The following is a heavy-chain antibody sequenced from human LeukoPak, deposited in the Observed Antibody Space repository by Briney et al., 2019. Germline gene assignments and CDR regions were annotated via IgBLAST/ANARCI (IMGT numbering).Heavy chain of an antibody. CDR2: INPSSGGT. Sequence: ASVKVSCKASGYTFTTYYMHWVRQAPGHGLEWMGWINPSSGGTHSVQKFQGRVTMTSDTSISTAYMELNRLRSDDTAVYYCAGVGDYYGSGTEIQHWGQGTLVTVSS. CDR3: AGVGDYYGSGTEIQH. V-gene: IGHV1-2*02. J-gene: IGHJ1*01. CDR1: GYTFTTYY. D-gene: IGHD3-10*01.